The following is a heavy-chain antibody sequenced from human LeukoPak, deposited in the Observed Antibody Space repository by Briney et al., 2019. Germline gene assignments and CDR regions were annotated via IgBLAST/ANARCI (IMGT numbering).Heavy chain of an antibody. J-gene: IGHJ1*01. CDR3: TTDIYYDILTGYYGGEYFQH. D-gene: IGHD3-9*01. Sequence: PGGSLRLSCAASGFTFSSYGMHWARQAPGKGLEWVAFIRFDGSNKYYADSVKGRFTISRDNSNNTLYLQMNSLKTEDTAVYYCTTDIYYDILTGYYGGEYFQHWGQGTLVTVSS. CDR1: GFTFSSYG. V-gene: IGHV3-30*02. CDR2: IRFDGSNK.